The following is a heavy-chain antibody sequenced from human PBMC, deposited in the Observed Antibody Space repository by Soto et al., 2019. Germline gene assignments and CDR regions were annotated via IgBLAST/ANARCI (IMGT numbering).Heavy chain of an antibody. Sequence: ASVKVSCTASGYTFTSYGISWVRQAPGQGLEWMGWISAYNGNTHYAQKLQGRVTMTTDASTSTAYMELRSLRSDDTAVYYCARVNSRPFLEWLLGHIYYFDYWGQGTLVTVSS. CDR1: GYTFTSYG. V-gene: IGHV1-18*01. J-gene: IGHJ4*02. D-gene: IGHD3-3*01. CDR3: ARVNSRPFLEWLLGHIYYFDY. CDR2: ISAYNGNT.